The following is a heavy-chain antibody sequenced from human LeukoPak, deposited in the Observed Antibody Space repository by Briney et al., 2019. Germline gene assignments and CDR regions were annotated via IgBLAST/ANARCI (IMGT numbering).Heavy chain of an antibody. D-gene: IGHD1-1*01. V-gene: IGHV5-10-1*01. CDR2: IDPSDSYT. CDR3: ARYTTGDFDY. CDR1: GYSFTSYW. Sequence: GESLKISCKGSGYSFTSYWISWVRQMPGKGLEWMGRIDPSDSYTNYSPAFQGHVTISADKSISTAYLQWSSLKASDTAMYYCARYTTGDFDYWGQGTLVTVSS. J-gene: IGHJ4*02.